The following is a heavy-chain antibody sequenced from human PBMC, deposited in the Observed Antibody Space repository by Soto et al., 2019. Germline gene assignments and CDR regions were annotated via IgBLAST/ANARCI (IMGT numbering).Heavy chain of an antibody. CDR2: IYYSGST. V-gene: IGHV4-30-4*02. CDR1: GGSISSGDYY. J-gene: IGHJ5*02. CDR3: AREYYDILTGYPNWFDP. Sequence: SDTLSLTCTVSGGSISSGDYYWSWIRQPPGKGLEWIGYIYYSGSTYYNPSLKSRVTISVDTSKNQFSLKLSSVTAADTAVYYCAREYYDILTGYPNWFDPWGQGTLVTAPQ. D-gene: IGHD3-9*01.